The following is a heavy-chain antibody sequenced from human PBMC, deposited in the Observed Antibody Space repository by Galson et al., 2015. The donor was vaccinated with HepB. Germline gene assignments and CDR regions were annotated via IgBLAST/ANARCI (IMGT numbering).Heavy chain of an antibody. J-gene: IGHJ2*01. CDR1: GFVFSGYG. D-gene: IGHD3-10*01. Sequence: SLRLSCAASGFVFSGYGMHWVRQPPGKALEWVADVAHDGTVQYYADSVKGRFTVSSANSKNTMYLQLNSPRTEDAGLYYCAKEPGPRASPWYFDLWGRGTLVTVSS. CDR2: VAHDGTVQ. V-gene: IGHV3-30*18. CDR3: AKEPGPRASPWYFDL.